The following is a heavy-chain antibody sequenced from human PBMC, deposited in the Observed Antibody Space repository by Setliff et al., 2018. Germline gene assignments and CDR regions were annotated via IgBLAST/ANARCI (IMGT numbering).Heavy chain of an antibody. CDR2: ISTSSTII. J-gene: IGHJ3*02. V-gene: IGHV3-48*04. D-gene: IGHD3-22*01. Sequence: PGGSLRLSCVTSGFTFSNYGMTWVRRAPGKGLEWISYISTSSTIIYYADSVKGRFTISRDNAKNSLYLQMNSLRAEDTAVYYCARDRISRYYDSGAHAFDIWGQGTMVTVSS. CDR3: ARDRISRYYDSGAHAFDI. CDR1: GFTFSNYG.